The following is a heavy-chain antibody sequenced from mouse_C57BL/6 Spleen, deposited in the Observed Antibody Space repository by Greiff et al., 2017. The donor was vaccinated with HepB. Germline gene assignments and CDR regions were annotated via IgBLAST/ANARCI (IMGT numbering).Heavy chain of an antibody. V-gene: IGHV2-2*01. CDR2: RWSGGST. J-gene: IGHJ4*01. D-gene: IGHD2-3*01. Sequence: QVQLKESGPGLVQPSQSLSITCTVSGFSLTSYGVHWVRQSPGKGLEWLGVRWSGGSTDCNADFISRLSISKDNSKRQVLFKMNSLQADDKAIYYCARWMMVTTVNLYYYAMDYLGQGTSVTVSS. CDR3: ARWMMVTTVNLYYYAMDY. CDR1: GFSLTSYG.